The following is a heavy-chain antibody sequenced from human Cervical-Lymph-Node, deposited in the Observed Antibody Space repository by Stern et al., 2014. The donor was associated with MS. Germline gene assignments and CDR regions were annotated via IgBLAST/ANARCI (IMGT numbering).Heavy chain of an antibody. J-gene: IGHJ4*02. CDR2: IYYSGST. Sequence: VQLEESGPGLVKPSETLSLTCTVSGGSISSYYWSWIRQPPGTGLEWIGYIYYSGSTNYNPSLKSRVTISVDTSKNQFSLKLSSVTAADTAVYYCASGGSYYYFDYWGQGTLVTVSS. V-gene: IGHV4-59*01. D-gene: IGHD1-26*01. CDR3: ASGGSYYYFDY. CDR1: GGSISSYY.